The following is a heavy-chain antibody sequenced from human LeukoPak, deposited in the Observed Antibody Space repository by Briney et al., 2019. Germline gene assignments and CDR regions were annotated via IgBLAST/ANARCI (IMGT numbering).Heavy chain of an antibody. CDR3: ARLPAMTSFDY. J-gene: IGHJ4*02. CDR1: GGSISSSSYN. Sequence: SETLSLTCTVSGGSISSSSYNWGWIRQPPGQGLEWVGYDFYTASNSYNPSLKSRVTISVDTSKNQFSLKLTSVTAADTAVYYCARLPAMTSFDYWGQGTLVTVSS. CDR2: DFYTASN. V-gene: IGHV4-39*01. D-gene: IGHD2-15*01.